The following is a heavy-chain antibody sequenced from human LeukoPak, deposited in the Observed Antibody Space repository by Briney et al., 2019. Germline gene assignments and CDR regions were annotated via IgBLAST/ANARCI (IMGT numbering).Heavy chain of an antibody. J-gene: IGHJ4*02. V-gene: IGHV4-61*02. CDR1: GVSISSTTYY. CDR3: AREGGSSRSLEN. D-gene: IGHD1-26*01. CDR2: IYASGSS. Sequence: SETLSLTCTVAGVSISSTTYYWSWIRQPAGKGLEWIGRIYASGSSNYNPSLKSRVTMSVDTSKNQFSLNLSSVTAADTAVYYCAREGGSSRSLENWGQGTLVTVSS.